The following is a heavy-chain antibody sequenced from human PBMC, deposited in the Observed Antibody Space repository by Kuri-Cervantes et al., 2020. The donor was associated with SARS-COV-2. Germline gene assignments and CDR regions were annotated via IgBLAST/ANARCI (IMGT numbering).Heavy chain of an antibody. CDR3: ARGRRYRYCSSTGCYRGLTDAFDI. Sequence: SETLSLTCTVSGGSISSSSYYWGWIRQPPGKGLEWIGSIYHSGSTYYNPSLKSRVTISVDTSKNQFSLKLSSVTAADTAVYYCARGRRYRYCSSTGCYRGLTDAFDIWGQGTMVTVSS. CDR2: IYHSGST. V-gene: IGHV4-39*07. D-gene: IGHD2-2*02. CDR1: GGSISSSSYY. J-gene: IGHJ3*02.